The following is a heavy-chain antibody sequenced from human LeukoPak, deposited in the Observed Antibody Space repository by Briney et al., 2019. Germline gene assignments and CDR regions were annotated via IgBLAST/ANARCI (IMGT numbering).Heavy chain of an antibody. D-gene: IGHD2/OR15-2a*01. V-gene: IGHV3-7*01. CDR3: RIGHYGSN. Sequence: GGSLRLSCAVSGITFSRFWMSWVRQAPGKGLEWVANTKGDGSEKNYVDSVRGRFTISRDNAKNSVFLQMNSLRAEDTAVYYCRIGHYGSNWGQGTLVTVSS. CDR1: GITFSRFW. J-gene: IGHJ4*02. CDR2: TKGDGSEK.